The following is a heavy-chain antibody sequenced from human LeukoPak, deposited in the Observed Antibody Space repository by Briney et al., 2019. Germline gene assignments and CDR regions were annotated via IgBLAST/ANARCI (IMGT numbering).Heavy chain of an antibody. D-gene: IGHD2-21*02. V-gene: IGHV3-23*01. CDR3: ARVKVGTANDY. Sequence: GGSLRLSCAASGFTFTDYAMSWVRQAPGKGLEWVSAISGSGGSTYYADSVKGRFTISRDNSKNTLYLQMNSLRAEDTAVYYCARVKVGTANDYWGQGTLVTVSS. J-gene: IGHJ4*02. CDR1: GFTFTDYA. CDR2: ISGSGGST.